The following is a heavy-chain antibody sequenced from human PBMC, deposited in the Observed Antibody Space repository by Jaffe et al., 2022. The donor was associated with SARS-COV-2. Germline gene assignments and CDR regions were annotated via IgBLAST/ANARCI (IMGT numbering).Heavy chain of an antibody. CDR3: ARSIFSGSDAFDI. Sequence: QLQLQESGPGLVKPSETLSLTCSVSGGSISSSDYYWGWIRQPPGKGLEWVGNIFYSGSTYYNPSLKSRVTISVDTSKNQFSLKLSSVTAADTAVYFCARSIFSGSDAFDIWGQGTMVTVSS. D-gene: IGHD3-22*01. V-gene: IGHV4-39*01. CDR1: GGSISSSDYY. J-gene: IGHJ3*02. CDR2: IFYSGST.